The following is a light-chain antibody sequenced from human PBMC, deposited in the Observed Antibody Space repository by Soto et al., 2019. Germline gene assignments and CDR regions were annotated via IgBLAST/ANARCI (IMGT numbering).Light chain of an antibody. CDR3: SSYTSSGTWV. Sequence: QSVLTQPASVSGSPGQSITISCTGTSSDVGGYKYVSWYQQHPGKAPKLMIYEVSNRPSGVSNRFSGSKSGNTASLIISGIQAEDEADFYCSSYTSSGTWVFGGGTKLTVL. J-gene: IGLJ3*02. V-gene: IGLV2-14*01. CDR2: EVS. CDR1: SSDVGGYKY.